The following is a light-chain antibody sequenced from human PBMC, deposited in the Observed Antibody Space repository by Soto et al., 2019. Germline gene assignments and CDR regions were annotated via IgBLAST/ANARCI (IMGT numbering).Light chain of an antibody. Sequence: EIVLTQSPGTLSLSPGERATLSCRASQSVRNSYLAWYQQKPDQAPRLLISGASGRAAGIPDRFSGSGSGTDFTLTISRLEPEDFAVYYCQQYGSSPYTFGPGTKLEI. CDR2: GAS. V-gene: IGKV3-20*01. J-gene: IGKJ2*01. CDR3: QQYGSSPYT. CDR1: QSVRNSY.